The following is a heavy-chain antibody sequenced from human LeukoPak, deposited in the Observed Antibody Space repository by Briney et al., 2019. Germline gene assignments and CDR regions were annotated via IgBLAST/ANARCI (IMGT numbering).Heavy chain of an antibody. J-gene: IGHJ5*02. CDR3: ARGASSSGWYNNWFDP. CDR2: ISAYNGNT. Sequence: ASVKVSCKASGYTFTSYGISWVRQAPGQGLEWMGWISAYNGNTNYAQKLQGRVTMTTDTSTGTAYMELRSLRSDDTAVYYCARGASSSGWYNNWFDPWGQGTLVTVSS. D-gene: IGHD6-19*01. V-gene: IGHV1-18*01. CDR1: GYTFTSYG.